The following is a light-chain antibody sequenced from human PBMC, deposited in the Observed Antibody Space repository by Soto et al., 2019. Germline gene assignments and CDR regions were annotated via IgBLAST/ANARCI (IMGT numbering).Light chain of an antibody. CDR1: QSISSY. J-gene: IGKJ2*01. CDR3: QQSYSSPYT. CDR2: AAS. V-gene: IGKV1-39*01. Sequence: DLQMTQSPSSLSASVGDRVTITCRASQSISSYLNWYQQKPGKAPKLLIYAASRLQSGVPSRFSGSGSGTDHTLTISSLQPEDFATYYCQQSYSSPYTFGQGTKLDIK.